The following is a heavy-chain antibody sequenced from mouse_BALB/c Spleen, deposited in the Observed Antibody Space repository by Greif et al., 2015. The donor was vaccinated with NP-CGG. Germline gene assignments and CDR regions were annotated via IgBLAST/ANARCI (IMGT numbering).Heavy chain of an antibody. CDR3: AKEGKYDYDEGATGGYAMDY. CDR2: IWGDGST. V-gene: IGHV2-3*01. CDR1: GFSLTSYG. J-gene: IGHJ4*01. D-gene: IGHD2-4*01. Sequence: QVQLKESGPGLVAPSQSLSITCTVSGFSLTSYGVSWVRQPPGRGLEWLGVIWGDGSTNYHSALISRLSISKDNSKSQVFLKLNSLQTDDTATYYCAKEGKYDYDEGATGGYAMDYWGQGTSVTVSS.